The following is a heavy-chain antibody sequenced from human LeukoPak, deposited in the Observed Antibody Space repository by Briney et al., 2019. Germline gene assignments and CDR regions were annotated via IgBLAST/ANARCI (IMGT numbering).Heavy chain of an antibody. J-gene: IGHJ4*02. CDR3: ARDRVRGYSYGHFDY. V-gene: IGHV1-46*01. Sequence: EASVKVACKASGYTFTSYYMHWVRQALGQGLEWMGIINPSGGSTSYAQKFQGRVTMTRDTSTSTVYMELSSLRSEDTAVYYCARDRVRGYSYGHFDYWGQGTLVTVSS. CDR1: GYTFTSYY. CDR2: INPSGGST. D-gene: IGHD5-18*01.